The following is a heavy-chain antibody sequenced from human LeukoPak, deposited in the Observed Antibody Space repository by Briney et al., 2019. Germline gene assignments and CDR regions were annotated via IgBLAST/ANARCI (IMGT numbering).Heavy chain of an antibody. CDR2: IWYDGSNK. J-gene: IGHJ1*01. CDR1: GFTFSSYG. D-gene: IGHD4-17*01. V-gene: IGHV3-33*01. Sequence: GGSLRLSCAASGFTFSSYGMHWVRQAPGKGLEWVAVIWYDGSNKYYADSVKGRFTISRDNSKNTLYLQMNSLRAEDTAVYYCAREGLYGDYVYFQHWGQGTLVTVSS. CDR3: AREGLYGDYVYFQH.